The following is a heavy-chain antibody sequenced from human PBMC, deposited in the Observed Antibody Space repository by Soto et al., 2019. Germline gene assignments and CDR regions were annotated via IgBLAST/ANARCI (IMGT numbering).Heavy chain of an antibody. CDR1: GFTFRRYG. Sequence: SLTLACTASGFTFRRYGLHWIRQAPGKGREGVALIWFDGSDKYYTESVKGRFTISRDNSKSTLYLQMNSLRAEDTAVYYCARLYCSASSCYSVGAFDIRGQGTMVTVSS. D-gene: IGHD2-15*01. J-gene: IGHJ3*02. CDR3: ARLYCSASSCYSVGAFDI. V-gene: IGHV3-33*01. CDR2: IWFDGSDK.